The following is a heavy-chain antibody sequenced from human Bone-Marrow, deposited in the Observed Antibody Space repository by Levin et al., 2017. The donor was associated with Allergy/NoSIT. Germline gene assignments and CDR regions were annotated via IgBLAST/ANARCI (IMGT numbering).Heavy chain of an antibody. CDR1: GFTFSYYW. J-gene: IGHJ6*02. V-gene: IGHV3-7*01. CDR2: IKQDGSEK. D-gene: IGHD6-13*01. CDR3: ARDPVAAAGTGGGSDGMDV. Sequence: LTGGSLRLSCAASGFTFSYYWMTWVRQAPGKGLEWVANIKQDGSEKYYVDSVKGRFTISRDNAKKSLYLQMNSLRVEDTAVYYCARDPVAAAGTGGGSDGMDVWGQGTAVTVSS.